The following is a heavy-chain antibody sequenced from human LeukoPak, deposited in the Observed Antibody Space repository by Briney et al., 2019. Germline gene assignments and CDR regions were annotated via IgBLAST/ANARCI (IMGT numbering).Heavy chain of an antibody. CDR1: GFTFSSYW. CDR2: INTDGSST. CDR3: ATPGGGSGSSRYYMDV. D-gene: IGHD3-10*01. J-gene: IGHJ6*03. Sequence: GGSLRLSCAASGFTFSSYWMHWVRQAPGKGLAWVSRINTDGSSTSYADSVKGRFTISRDNAKNTLYLQANSLRAEDTAVYYCATPGGGSGSSRYYMDVWGKGTTVTVSS. V-gene: IGHV3-74*01.